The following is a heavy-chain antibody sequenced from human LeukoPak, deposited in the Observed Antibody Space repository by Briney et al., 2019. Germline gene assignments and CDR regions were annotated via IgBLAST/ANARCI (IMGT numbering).Heavy chain of an antibody. CDR1: GFTFNSYR. Sequence: GGSLRLSCAASGFTFNSYRMSWGRQAPGEGLEWGVNINQDGSEKYYVDSLKGRFTISRDNAKNSLHLQMNSLRAEDTAVYYCARRGYSSSWEIPDYWGQGTLVTVSS. V-gene: IGHV3-7*01. J-gene: IGHJ4*02. CDR2: INQDGSEK. D-gene: IGHD2-2*01. CDR3: ARRGYSSSWEIPDY.